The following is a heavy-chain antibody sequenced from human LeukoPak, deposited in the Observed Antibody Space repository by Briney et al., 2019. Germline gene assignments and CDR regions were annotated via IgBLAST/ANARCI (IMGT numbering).Heavy chain of an antibody. V-gene: IGHV4-59*01. CDR2: IYYGGST. J-gene: IGHJ4*02. CDR3: ALRPSGWYHFDY. D-gene: IGHD6-19*01. CDR1: GGSISSYY. Sequence: PSETLSLTCTVSGGSISSYYWSWIRQPPGKGLEWIGYIYYGGSTNYNPSLKSRVTISVDTSKNQFSLKLSSVTAADTAVYYCALRPSGWYHFDYWGQGTLVTVSS.